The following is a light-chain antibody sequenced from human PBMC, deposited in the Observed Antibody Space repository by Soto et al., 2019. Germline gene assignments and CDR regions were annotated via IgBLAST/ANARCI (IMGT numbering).Light chain of an antibody. CDR2: DAS. CDR3: QQRSNWPIT. CDR1: QSVSSY. J-gene: IGKJ5*01. Sequence: EIVLTQSPATLSLSPGVRATLSCRASQSVSSYLAWYQQKPGQAPRLLIYDASNRATGIPARFSGSGSGTDFTLTISSLESEDFAVYYCQQRSNWPITFGQGTRLEIK. V-gene: IGKV3-11*01.